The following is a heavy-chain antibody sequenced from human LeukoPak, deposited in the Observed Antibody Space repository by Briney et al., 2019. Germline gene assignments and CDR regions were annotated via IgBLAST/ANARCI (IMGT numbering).Heavy chain of an antibody. V-gene: IGHV3-9*01. CDR2: ISWNSGSI. CDR3: ARVRPTYYFDY. Sequence: PGGSLRLSCAASGFTFDDYAMHWVRQAPGKGLERVSGISWNSGSIGYADSVKGRFTISRDSAKNSLYLQMNSLRAEDTAVYYCARVRPTYYFDYWGQGTLVTVSS. CDR1: GFTFDDYA. J-gene: IGHJ4*02.